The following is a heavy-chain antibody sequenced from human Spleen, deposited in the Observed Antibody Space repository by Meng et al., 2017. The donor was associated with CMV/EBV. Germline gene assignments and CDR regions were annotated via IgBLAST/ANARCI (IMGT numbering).Heavy chain of an antibody. CDR1: GFTFSSYS. V-gene: IGHV3-23*01. CDR3: AKDLRYELLQGDAFDS. CDR2: ISGSVNNT. D-gene: IGHD1-26*01. J-gene: IGHJ3*02. Sequence: GESLKISCAASGFTFSSYSMNWVRQAPGKGLEWVSGISGSVNNTHYADSVKGRFTISRDNSKNTLYLQMDSLRIDDTGVYYCAKDLRYELLQGDAFDSWGQGTVVTVSS.